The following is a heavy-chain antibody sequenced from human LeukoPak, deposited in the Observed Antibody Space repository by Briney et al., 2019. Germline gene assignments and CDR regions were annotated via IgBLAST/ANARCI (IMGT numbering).Heavy chain of an antibody. CDR1: GYSINSGFY. CDR2: IYHSGNT. V-gene: IGHV4-38-2*02. D-gene: IGHD1-26*01. Sequence: KTSETLSLTCTVSGYSINSGFYWAWIRQPPGKGLEWIGSIYHSGNTYYNPSLKSRVTISVDTSKNRFSLKLSSVTAADTAVYYCARVEVGATSPFDYWGQGHLVTVSS. CDR3: ARVEVGATSPFDY. J-gene: IGHJ4*02.